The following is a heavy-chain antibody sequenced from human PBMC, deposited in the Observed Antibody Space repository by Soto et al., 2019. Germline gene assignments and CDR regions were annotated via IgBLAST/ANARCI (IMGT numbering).Heavy chain of an antibody. CDR2: ISGSGGST. V-gene: IGHV3-23*01. D-gene: IGHD3-3*01. CDR1: GFTFSSYA. J-gene: IGHJ4*02. CDR3: AKARYDFWSGYQR. Sequence: SGGSLRLSCAASGFTFSSYAMSWVRQAPGKGLEWVSAISGSGGSTYYADSVKGRFSISRDNSKNTLYLQMNSLRAEDTAVYYCAKARYDFWSGYQRWGQGTLVTVSS.